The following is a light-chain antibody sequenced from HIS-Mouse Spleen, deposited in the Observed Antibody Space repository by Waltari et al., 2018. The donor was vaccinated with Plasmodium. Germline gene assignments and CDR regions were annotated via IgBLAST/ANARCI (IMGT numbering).Light chain of an antibody. V-gene: IGKV1-8*01. CDR3: QHYYSYPLT. Sequence: AIRRTQSPSAFSASAGVRVTITCRASKGISSYIAWYQQKPGKAPKLLIYAAYTLQSGVPSRFSGSGSGTDFTLTTSCLQSEDFATYYCQHYYSYPLTFGGGTKVELK. CDR1: KGISSY. CDR2: AAY. J-gene: IGKJ4*01.